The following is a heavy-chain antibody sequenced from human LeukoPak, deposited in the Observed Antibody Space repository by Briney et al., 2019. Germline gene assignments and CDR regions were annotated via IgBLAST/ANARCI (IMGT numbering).Heavy chain of an antibody. Sequence: EASVKVSCKASGYTFTGYYMHGVRQAPGQGLEGMGWINPNSGGTNYAQKFQGRVTMTRDTSISTAYMELSRLRSDDTAVYYCARDRQLSFGVVIPRWFDPWGQGTLVTVSS. CDR1: GYTFTGYY. D-gene: IGHD3-3*01. CDR3: ARDRQLSFGVVIPRWFDP. V-gene: IGHV1-2*02. J-gene: IGHJ5*02. CDR2: INPNSGGT.